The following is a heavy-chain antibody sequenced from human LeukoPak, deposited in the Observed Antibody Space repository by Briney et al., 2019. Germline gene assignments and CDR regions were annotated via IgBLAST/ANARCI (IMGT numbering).Heavy chain of an antibody. D-gene: IGHD2-2*01. CDR2: IRQDGNEK. Sequence: GGSLRLSCVASGFTFSSHWMSWVRQAPEKGLEWVANIRQDGNEKYYVDSAKGRFTISRDNAKNSLYLQMNSLRAEDTAVYYCARARDCSSTSCLKNAFDIWGQGTMVTVSS. V-gene: IGHV3-7*04. J-gene: IGHJ3*02. CDR1: GFTFSSHW. CDR3: ARARDCSSTSCLKNAFDI.